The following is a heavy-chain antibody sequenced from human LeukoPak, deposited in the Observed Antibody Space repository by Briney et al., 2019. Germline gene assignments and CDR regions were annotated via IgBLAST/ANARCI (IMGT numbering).Heavy chain of an antibody. CDR2: IKQDGSEK. D-gene: IGHD3-3*01. CDR3: ASSSLEWLLSNFDY. CDR1: GFTFSRYW. J-gene: IGHJ4*02. V-gene: IGHV3-7*01. Sequence: GGSLRLSCAVSGFTFSRYWMSWVRQAPGKGLEWVANIKQDGSEKYYVDSVKGRFTISRDNAKNSLYLQMNSLRAEDTAAYYCASSSLEWLLSNFDYWGQGTLVTVSS.